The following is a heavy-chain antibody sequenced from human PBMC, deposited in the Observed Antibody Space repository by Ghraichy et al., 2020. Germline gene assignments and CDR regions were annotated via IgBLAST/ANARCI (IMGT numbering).Heavy chain of an antibody. D-gene: IGHD6-19*01. J-gene: IGHJ6*02. V-gene: IGHV4-34*01. CDR1: GGSFSNYY. Sequence: SETLSLTCAVYGGSFSNYYWTWIRQPPGKGLEWIGEINHSGSTNYNPSLQSRLTISVDTSKNQFSLKLSSVTAADTAVYYCARGHTDRRLRPLGSRAWFAAYPDYYSGVDVWGQGNTVTVSS. CDR2: INHSGST. CDR3: ARGHTDRRLRPLGSRAWFAAYPDYYSGVDV.